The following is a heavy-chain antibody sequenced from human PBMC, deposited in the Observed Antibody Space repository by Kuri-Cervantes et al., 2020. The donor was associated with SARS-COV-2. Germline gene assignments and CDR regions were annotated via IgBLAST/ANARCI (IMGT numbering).Heavy chain of an antibody. CDR3: ARKESTAMTPFDP. J-gene: IGHJ5*02. CDR1: GGSISSYY. V-gene: IGHV4-59*04. Sequence: GSLRLSCTVSGGSISSYYWSWIRQPPGKGLEWIGYIYYDGTTYYNPSLKSRVTMSVDTSKNEFSLNLSSVTAVDTAVYYCARKESTAMTPFDPWGQGTLVTVSS. D-gene: IGHD5-18*01. CDR2: IYYDGTT.